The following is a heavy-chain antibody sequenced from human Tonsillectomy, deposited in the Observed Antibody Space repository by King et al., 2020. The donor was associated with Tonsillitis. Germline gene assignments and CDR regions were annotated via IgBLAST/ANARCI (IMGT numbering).Heavy chain of an antibody. CDR1: GFTFSSYR. J-gene: IGHJ6*02. CDR2: ISSSSSYI. V-gene: IGHV3-21*01. Sequence: DVQLVESGGGLGKPGGSLRLSCAASGFTFSSYRMNWVRQAPGKGLEWVSSISSSSSYIYYADSVKGRFTISRDNAKNSLYLQMTSLRAEDTAVYVCARKYSYYYSAYRDDNYGMDVWGQGTTFTVSS. CDR3: ARKYSYYYSAYRDDNYGMDV. D-gene: IGHD3-10*01.